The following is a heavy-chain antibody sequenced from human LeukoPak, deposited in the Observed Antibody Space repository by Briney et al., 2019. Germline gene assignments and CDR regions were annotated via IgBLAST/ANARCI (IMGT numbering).Heavy chain of an antibody. CDR2: IGDDGATT. D-gene: IGHD6-19*01. Sequence: GGSLRLSCAASGFTFSTYAMSWVRPTPGKGLDGVSAIGDDGATTYYADSVKGRFTISRDNSKNTLYLQMNSLRAEDTAVYYCAKGVSGWPYYFDYWGRGTLVTVSS. CDR3: AKGVSGWPYYFDY. J-gene: IGHJ4*02. V-gene: IGHV3-23*01. CDR1: GFTFSTYA.